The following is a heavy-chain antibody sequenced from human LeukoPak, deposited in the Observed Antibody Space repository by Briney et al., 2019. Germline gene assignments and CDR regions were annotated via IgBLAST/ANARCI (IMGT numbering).Heavy chain of an antibody. CDR3: ARGLGYCSSTSCRNRFDP. CDR2: IIPIFGTA. J-gene: IGHJ5*02. D-gene: IGHD2-2*01. V-gene: IGHV1-69*13. CDR1: GGTFSSYA. Sequence: GASVKVSCKASGGTFSSYAISWVRQAPGQGLEWMGGIIPIFGTANYAQKFQGRVTITADESTSTAYMELSSLRSEDTAVYYCARGLGYCSSTSCRNRFDPWGQGTLVTVSS.